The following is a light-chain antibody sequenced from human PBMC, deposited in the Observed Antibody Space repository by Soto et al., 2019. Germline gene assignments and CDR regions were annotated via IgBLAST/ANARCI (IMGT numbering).Light chain of an antibody. J-gene: IGKJ4*01. V-gene: IGKV3-11*01. CDR3: QQRSNWLT. CDR1: QSVSSY. CDR2: DAS. Sequence: EIVLTQSPATLSLSPGERATLSCRASQSVSSYLAWYQQKPGHAPRLLIYDASNRATGIPARFSGSGSGTDLTLTISSLEPEDFAVYYCQQRSNWLTFGGGTKVEIE.